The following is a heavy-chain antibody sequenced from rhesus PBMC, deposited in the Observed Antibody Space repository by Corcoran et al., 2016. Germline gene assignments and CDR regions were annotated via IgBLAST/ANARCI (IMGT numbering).Heavy chain of an antibody. V-gene: IGHV2S2*01. Sequence: QVTLKESGPALLKPTQPLTLTCTFSGFSLSPSGMRVSGSRQPPGKALEWLTRIDWDDDKYYSTSLKSRLTISKDTSKNQVVLTMTNMDPVDTATYYCARTRYYGSSYYFDYWGQGVLVTVSS. J-gene: IGHJ4*01. D-gene: IGHD4-29*01. CDR1: GFSLSPSGMR. CDR2: IDWDDDK. CDR3: ARTRYYGSSYYFDY.